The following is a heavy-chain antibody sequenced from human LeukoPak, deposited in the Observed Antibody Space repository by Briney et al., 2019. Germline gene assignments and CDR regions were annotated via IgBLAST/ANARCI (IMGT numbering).Heavy chain of an antibody. CDR2: ISGSGGST. Sequence: GGSLRPSCAASGFTFSSYAMSWVRQAPGKGLEWVSAISGSGGSTYYADSVKGRFTISRDNSKNTLYLQMNSLRAEDTAVYYCAEKASGGMRNYYDSSGYSDYWGQGTLVTVSS. CDR3: AEKASGGMRNYYDSSGYSDY. D-gene: IGHD3-22*01. V-gene: IGHV3-23*01. J-gene: IGHJ4*02. CDR1: GFTFSSYA.